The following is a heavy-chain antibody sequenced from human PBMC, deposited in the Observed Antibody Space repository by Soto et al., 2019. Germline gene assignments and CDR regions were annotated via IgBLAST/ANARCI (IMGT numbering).Heavy chain of an antibody. V-gene: IGHV3-30*18. CDR2: ISYGGSNK. CDR3: AKDNSISTSCYRLYNWFDP. J-gene: IGHJ5*02. Sequence: GGSLRLSCAASGFTFSSYGMHWVRQAPGKGLEWVAVISYGGSNKYYADSVKGRFTISRDNSKNTLYLQMNNLRAEDTAVYYCAKDNSISTSCYRLYNWFDPWGQGTLVTVSS. CDR1: GFTFSSYG. D-gene: IGHD2-2*01.